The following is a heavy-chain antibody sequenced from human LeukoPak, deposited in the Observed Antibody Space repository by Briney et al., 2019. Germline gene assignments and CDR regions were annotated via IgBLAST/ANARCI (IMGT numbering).Heavy chain of an antibody. CDR2: IFDGDKT. D-gene: IGHD6-13*01. J-gene: IGHJ5*02. V-gene: IGHV3-53*05. CDR3: ARLSYSSSWYKKPFDP. Sequence: GGSLRLSCAASGFIVTTYYMTWVRQAPGKGLEWVSIIFDGDKTAYADSVRGRFTISRDNSKNTLYLQMNSLRAEDTAVYYCARLSYSSSWYKKPFDPWGQGTLVTVSS. CDR1: GFIVTTYY.